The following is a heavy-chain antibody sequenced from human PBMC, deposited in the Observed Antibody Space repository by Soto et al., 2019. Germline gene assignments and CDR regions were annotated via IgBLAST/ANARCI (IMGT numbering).Heavy chain of an antibody. D-gene: IGHD2-21*02. CDR2: ISSSSSYI. CDR1: GFTFSSYS. Sequence: VGSLRLSCAASGFTFSSYSMNWVRQAPGKGLEWVSSISSSSSYIYYADSVKGRFTISRDNAKNSLYLQMNSLRAEDTAVYYCARDSIVVVTAGAFDIWGQGTMVTVSS. J-gene: IGHJ3*02. V-gene: IGHV3-21*01. CDR3: ARDSIVVVTAGAFDI.